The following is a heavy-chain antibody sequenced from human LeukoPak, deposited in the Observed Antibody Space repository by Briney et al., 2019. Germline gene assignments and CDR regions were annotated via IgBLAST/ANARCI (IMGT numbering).Heavy chain of an antibody. J-gene: IGHJ4*02. CDR3: ARGYEEGSYEYFDY. CDR1: CGSISSSIYC. Sequence: SATLSLTCTVSCGSISSSIYCWGWIREPPVEGLEWISSIYYSGSTDYNLSRKSRVTISIDTSNNQVSLKLSSVTAADTAVYYCARGYEEGSYEYFDYWGQGTLVTVSS. D-gene: IGHD3-16*01. V-gene: IGHV4-39*07. CDR2: IYYSGST.